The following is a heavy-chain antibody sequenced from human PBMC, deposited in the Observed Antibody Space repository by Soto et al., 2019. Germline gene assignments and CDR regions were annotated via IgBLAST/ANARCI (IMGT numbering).Heavy chain of an antibody. CDR2: IIPIFGTA. CDR3: ARLPDVSHYYYDGMDV. Sequence: QVQLVQSGAEVKKPGSSVKVSCKASGGTFSSYAISWVRQAPGQGLEWMGGIIPIFGTANYAQNFQGRVTIPADESTSTAHMGLSSLRPEDRAVYYCARLPDVSHYYYDGMDVWGQGTTVTVSS. CDR1: GGTFSSYA. J-gene: IGHJ6*02. V-gene: IGHV1-69*01.